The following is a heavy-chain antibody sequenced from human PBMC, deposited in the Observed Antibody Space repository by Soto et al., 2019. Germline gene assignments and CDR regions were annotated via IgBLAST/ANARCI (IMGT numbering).Heavy chain of an antibody. D-gene: IGHD3-3*01. CDR1: GGSVSSGSYY. Sequence: SETLSLTCTVPGGSVSSGSYYWSWIRQPPGKGLEWIGYIYYSGSTNYNPSLKSRVTISVDTSKNQFPLKLSSVTAADTAVYYCARDQYDFWSGPRILDYWGQGTLVTVSS. V-gene: IGHV4-61*01. J-gene: IGHJ4*02. CDR2: IYYSGST. CDR3: ARDQYDFWSGPRILDY.